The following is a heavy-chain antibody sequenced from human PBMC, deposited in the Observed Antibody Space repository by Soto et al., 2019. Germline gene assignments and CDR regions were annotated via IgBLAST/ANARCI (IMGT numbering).Heavy chain of an antibody. Sequence: SETLSLTCAVSGGSISSGGYSWSWIRQPPGKGLEWIGYIYYSGSTNYNPSLKSRVTISVDTSKNQFSLKLSSVTAADTAVYYCARTTGRGITIFGVVLSQYFDYWGQGTLVTVSS. CDR3: ARTTGRGITIFGVVLSQYFDY. CDR1: GGSISSGGYS. V-gene: IGHV4-61*08. D-gene: IGHD3-3*01. J-gene: IGHJ4*02. CDR2: IYYSGST.